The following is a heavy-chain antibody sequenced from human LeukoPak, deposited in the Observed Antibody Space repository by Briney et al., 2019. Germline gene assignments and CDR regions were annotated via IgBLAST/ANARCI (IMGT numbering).Heavy chain of an antibody. V-gene: IGHV4-34*01. J-gene: IGHJ4*02. CDR2: IHYTGAT. CDR1: GGSITGYY. D-gene: IGHD3-9*01. CDR3: ARGNILAGYCFDF. Sequence: SETLSLTCAVYGGSITGYYWSWIRQTPGRGLEWVGEIHYTGATSYNPSLKSRATISTDTPKNQFSLRLSSVTAADTAVYYCARGNILAGYCFDFWGQGALVTVSS.